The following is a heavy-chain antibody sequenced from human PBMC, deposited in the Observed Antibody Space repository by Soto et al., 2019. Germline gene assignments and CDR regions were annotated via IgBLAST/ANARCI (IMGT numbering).Heavy chain of an antibody. V-gene: IGHV1-69*02. Sequence: QVQLVQSGAEMKRPGSSVKVSCKASGGTFSSYTISWVRQAPGQGLEWMGKIIPILDIASYAQKFQGGATITADKSTSTAYMELSSLRSEDTAVYYCATVASTAYDYWAQGTLVTVSS. CDR3: ATVASTAYDY. D-gene: IGHD2-2*01. CDR2: IIPILDIA. J-gene: IGHJ4*02. CDR1: GGTFSSYT.